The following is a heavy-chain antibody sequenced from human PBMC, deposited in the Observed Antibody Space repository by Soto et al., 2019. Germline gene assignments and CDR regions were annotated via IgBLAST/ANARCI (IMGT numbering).Heavy chain of an antibody. D-gene: IGHD6-19*01. CDR1: GYTFTYRY. Sequence: SVKVSCKASGYTFTYRYLHWVRQAPGQALEWMGWITPFNGNTNYAQKFQDRVTITRDRSMSTAYMELSSLRSEDTAMYYCAIEAPQSVAVAATGAFDIWGQGTMVTVSS. J-gene: IGHJ3*02. CDR3: AIEAPQSVAVAATGAFDI. V-gene: IGHV1-45*02. CDR2: ITPFNGNT.